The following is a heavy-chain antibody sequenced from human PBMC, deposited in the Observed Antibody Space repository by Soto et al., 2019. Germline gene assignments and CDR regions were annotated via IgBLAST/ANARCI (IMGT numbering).Heavy chain of an antibody. J-gene: IGHJ5*02. CDR3: ARDGPAAYTEMDRANWFDP. CDR2: IYYSGST. D-gene: IGHD2-2*01. CDR1: GGSISSGGYY. Sequence: QVQLQESGPGLVKPSQTLSLTCTVSGGSISSGGYYWSWIRQHPGKGLEWIGYIYYSGSTYYNPSLKSRVTISVDTSKNQFSLNLSSVTASATAVYYCARDGPAAYTEMDRANWFDPWGQGTLVTVSS. V-gene: IGHV4-31*03.